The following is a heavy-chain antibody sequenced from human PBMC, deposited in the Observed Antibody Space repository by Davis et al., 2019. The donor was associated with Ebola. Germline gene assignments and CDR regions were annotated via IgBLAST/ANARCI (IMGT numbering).Heavy chain of an antibody. CDR1: NGSISSLY. D-gene: IGHD3-16*01. V-gene: IGHV4-59*11. J-gene: IGHJ4*02. CDR2: IYDSGRT. Sequence: PSETLSLTCTVSNGSISSLYWNWIRQPPGKGLEWIGIIYDSGRTNYNPSLKSRVTISADTSKSQFSLKLRSVTAADTAVYYCVRFGYGAYWGRGTLVTVSS. CDR3: VRFGYGAY.